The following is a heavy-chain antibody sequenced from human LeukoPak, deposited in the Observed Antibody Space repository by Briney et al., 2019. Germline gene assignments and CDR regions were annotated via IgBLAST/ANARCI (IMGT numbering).Heavy chain of an antibody. D-gene: IGHD6-19*01. CDR2: ISYDGSNK. CDR1: GFTFSSYG. CDR3: ARDLDSSGWYGFDY. Sequence: GGSLRLSCAASGFTFSSYGMHWVRQAPGKGLEWVAVISYDGSNKYYADSVKGRFTISRDNAKNSLYLQMNSLRAEDTAVYYCARDLDSSGWYGFDYWGQGTLVTVSS. J-gene: IGHJ4*02. V-gene: IGHV3-30*03.